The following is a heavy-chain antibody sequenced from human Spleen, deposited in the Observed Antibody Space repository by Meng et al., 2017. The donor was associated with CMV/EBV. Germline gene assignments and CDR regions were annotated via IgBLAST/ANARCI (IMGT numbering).Heavy chain of an antibody. Sequence: ESLKISCAASGFIVTSNYMTWVRQAPGKGLEWIGEINHSGSTNYNPSLKSRVTISVDTSKNQFSLKLSSVTAADTAVYYCARGLIDDYYGSGNWFDPWGQGTLVTVSS. CDR3: ARGLIDDYYGSGNWFDP. CDR2: INHSGST. V-gene: IGHV4-34*01. J-gene: IGHJ5*02. CDR1: GFIVTSNY. D-gene: IGHD3-10*01.